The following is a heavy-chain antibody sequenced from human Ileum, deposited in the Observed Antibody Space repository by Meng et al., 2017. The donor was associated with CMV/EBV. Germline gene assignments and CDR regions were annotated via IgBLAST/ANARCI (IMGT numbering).Heavy chain of an antibody. D-gene: IGHD1-20*01. V-gene: IGHV4-39*07. CDR3: ARDITGSHFDH. Sequence: QVHLQESGPGLVKPSETLSLTCTVSGGSINSNNYYWGWFRQPPGKGLEWIGSIYYNGNTPYNPSLKSRVTISLDTSKNQFSLRLSSVTAADTAVYYCARDITGSHFDHWGQGVLVTVSS. CDR2: IYYNGNT. J-gene: IGHJ4*02. CDR1: GGSINSNNYY.